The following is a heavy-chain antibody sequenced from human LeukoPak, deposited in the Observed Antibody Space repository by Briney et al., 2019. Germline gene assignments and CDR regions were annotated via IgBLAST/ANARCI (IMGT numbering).Heavy chain of an antibody. CDR3: AREPHARKAYFDY. CDR1: GGSVSDYY. V-gene: IGHV4-59*02. J-gene: IGHJ4*02. CDR2: IYHTGST. Sequence: PSETLSLTCTISGGSVSDYYWSWIRQSPGKGLEWIGYIYHTGSTNYNPSLKSRVTISVDTSKNQFSLKLSSVTAADTAVYYCAREPHARKAYFDYWGQGTLVTVSS.